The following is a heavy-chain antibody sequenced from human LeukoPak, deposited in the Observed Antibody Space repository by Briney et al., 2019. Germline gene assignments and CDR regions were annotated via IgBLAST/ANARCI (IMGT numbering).Heavy chain of an antibody. Sequence: GGSLRLSCAASGFTFSSYGMHWVRQAPGKGLEWVAFIRYDGSNKYYADSVKGRFTISRDNSKNTLYPQMNSLRAEGTAVYYCAKDVSSSWYMDYWGQGTLVTVSS. J-gene: IGHJ4*02. V-gene: IGHV3-30*02. CDR1: GFTFSSYG. CDR3: AKDVSSSWYMDY. CDR2: IRYDGSNK. D-gene: IGHD6-13*01.